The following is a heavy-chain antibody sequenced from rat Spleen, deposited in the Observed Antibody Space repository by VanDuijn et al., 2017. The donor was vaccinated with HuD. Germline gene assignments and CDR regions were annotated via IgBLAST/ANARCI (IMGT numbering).Heavy chain of an antibody. Sequence: QVQLKESGPGLVQPSQTLSLPCTVSGFSLNTYTLSWIRQPPGKGLEWIAAMSGGRSTYYNSALESRLSISGDSSKSQIFLKMNSLQTEDTAMYFCARSNGYGPFDYWGQGVMVTVSS. J-gene: IGHJ2*01. CDR1: GFSLNTYT. D-gene: IGHD1-3*01. CDR2: MSGGRST. CDR3: ARSNGYGPFDY. V-gene: IGHV2-6*01.